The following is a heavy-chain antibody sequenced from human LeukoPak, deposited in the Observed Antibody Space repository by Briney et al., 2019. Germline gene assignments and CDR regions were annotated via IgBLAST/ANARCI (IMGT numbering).Heavy chain of an antibody. V-gene: IGHV3-7*01. J-gene: IGHJ4*02. Sequence: GGSLRLSCAASGFTFSSYWMSWVRQAPGKGLEWVANIKQDGSEKYYVDSVKGRFTISRYNAKNSLYLQMNSLRAEDTAVYYCARDQGSYGGDYFDYWGQGTLVTVSS. CDR1: GFTFSSYW. CDR2: IKQDGSEK. CDR3: ARDQGSYGGDYFDY. D-gene: IGHD5-18*01.